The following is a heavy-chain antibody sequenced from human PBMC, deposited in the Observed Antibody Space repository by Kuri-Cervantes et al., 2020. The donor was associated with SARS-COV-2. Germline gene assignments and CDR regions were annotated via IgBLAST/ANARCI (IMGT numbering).Heavy chain of an antibody. D-gene: IGHD3-22*01. Sequence: LRPPCTVPGGSISRGSYYWSWIRQPAGKGLEWIGRIYTSGSTNYNPSLKSRVTISVDTSKNQFSLKLSSVTAADTAVYYCASGGSSGYFNYWGRGTLVTVSS. CDR3: ASGGSSGYFNY. V-gene: IGHV4-61*02. CDR1: GGSISRGSYY. CDR2: IYTSGST. J-gene: IGHJ4*02.